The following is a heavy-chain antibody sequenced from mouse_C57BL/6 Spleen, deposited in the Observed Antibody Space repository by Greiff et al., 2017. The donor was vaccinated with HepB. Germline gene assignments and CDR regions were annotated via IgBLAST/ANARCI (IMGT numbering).Heavy chain of an antibody. CDR3: AGGYSYAMDY. CDR1: GFTFSDYG. J-gene: IGHJ4*01. D-gene: IGHD1-2*01. CDR2: ISTGSSTI. V-gene: IGHV5-17*01. Sequence: EVQLVESGGGLVKPGGSLKLSCAASGFTFSDYGMHWVRQAPEKGLEWVAYISTGSSTIYYADTVKGRFTISRDNAKHTLFLQMTSLRSEDTAMYYCAGGYSYAMDYWGQGTSVTVSS.